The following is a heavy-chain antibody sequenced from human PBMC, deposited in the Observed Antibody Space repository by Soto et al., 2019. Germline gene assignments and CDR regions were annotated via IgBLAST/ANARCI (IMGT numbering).Heavy chain of an antibody. CDR3: VKVGRIAAPGTWLDP. CDR2: IHYTGSA. J-gene: IGHJ5*01. CDR1: AGPISGSY. Sequence: SETLSLTCTVSAGPISGSYWGWIRQSPGRELELVAYIHYTGSASYNPSLKSRVTMSIDTSKKQFSLKVNSVNTADTAVYYCVKVGRIAAPGTWLDPWGQGILVTVSS. V-gene: IGHV4-59*12. D-gene: IGHD6-13*01.